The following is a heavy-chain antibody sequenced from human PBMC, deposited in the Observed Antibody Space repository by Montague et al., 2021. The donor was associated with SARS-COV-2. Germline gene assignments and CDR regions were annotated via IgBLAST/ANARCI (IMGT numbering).Heavy chain of an antibody. J-gene: IGHJ6*04. CDR3: AKDGRLTYDILTGYYFPDYYSYGMDV. Sequence: SLRLSCAASGFTFSSYGMHWVRQAPGKGLEWVAVIWYDGSNKYYADSVKGRFTISRDNSKNTLYLQMNSLRAEDTAVYYCAKDGRLTYDILTGYYFPDYYSYGMDVGGKGTTVTVSS. D-gene: IGHD3-9*01. V-gene: IGHV3-33*06. CDR2: IWYDGSNK. CDR1: GFTFSSYG.